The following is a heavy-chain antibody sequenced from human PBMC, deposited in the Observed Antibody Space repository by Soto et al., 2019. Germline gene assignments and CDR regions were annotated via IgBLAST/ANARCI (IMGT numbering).Heavy chain of an antibody. V-gene: IGHV1-46*01. D-gene: IGHD5-12*01. Sequence: ASGKVSCKASGYTFTSYYMHWVRQAPGQGLEWMGIINPSGGSTSYAQKFQGRVTMTRDTSTSTVYMELSSLRSEDTAVYYCARDIPVGGYEDYWGQGTLVTVSS. CDR1: GYTFTSYY. CDR3: ARDIPVGGYEDY. CDR2: INPSGGST. J-gene: IGHJ4*02.